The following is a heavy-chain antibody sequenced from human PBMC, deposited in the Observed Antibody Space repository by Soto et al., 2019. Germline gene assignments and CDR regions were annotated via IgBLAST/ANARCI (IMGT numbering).Heavy chain of an antibody. CDR1: GFTLSDYY. D-gene: IGHD1-7*01. CDR3: ARVIAGRDWNYESRYYYYMDV. J-gene: IGHJ6*03. CDR2: ISSSGSTI. Sequence: PGGSLRLSCAASGFTLSDYYMSWIRQAPGKGLEWVSYISSSGSTIYYADSVKGRFTISRDNAKNSLYLQMNSLRAEDTAVYYCARVIAGRDWNYESRYYYYMDVWGKGTMVTVSS. V-gene: IGHV3-11*04.